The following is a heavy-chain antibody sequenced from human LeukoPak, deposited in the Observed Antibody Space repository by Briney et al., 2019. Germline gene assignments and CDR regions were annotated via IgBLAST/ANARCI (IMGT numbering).Heavy chain of an antibody. J-gene: IGHJ4*02. CDR1: GFTFSSYG. CDR2: IRYDGSNK. D-gene: IGHD2-21*01. V-gene: IGHV3-30*02. CDR3: AKDPTPGFVVVIAIPDY. Sequence: GGSLRLSXAASGFTFSSYGMHWVRQALGKGLEWVAFIRYDGSNKYYADSVKGRFTISRDNSKNTLYLQMNSLRAEDTAVYYCAKDPTPGFVVVIAIPDYWGQGTLVTVSS.